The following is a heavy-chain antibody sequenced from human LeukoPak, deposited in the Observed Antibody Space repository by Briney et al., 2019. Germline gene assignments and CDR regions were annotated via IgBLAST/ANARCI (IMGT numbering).Heavy chain of an antibody. CDR3: ARGGGSSGYYGNFDY. CDR2: IDPSDSYT. Sequence: GESLRISCKGSGYSFTSYWISWVRQMPGKGLEWMGRIDPSDSYTNYSPSFQGHVTISADKSISTAYLQWSSLKASDTAMYYCARGGGSSGYYGNFDYWGQGTLVTVSS. V-gene: IGHV5-10-1*01. J-gene: IGHJ4*02. D-gene: IGHD3-22*01. CDR1: GYSFTSYW.